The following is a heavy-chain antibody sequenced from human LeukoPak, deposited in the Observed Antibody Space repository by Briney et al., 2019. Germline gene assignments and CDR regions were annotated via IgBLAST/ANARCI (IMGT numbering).Heavy chain of an antibody. CDR2: IYYSGST. D-gene: IGHD2-15*01. V-gene: IGHV4-59*01. J-gene: IGHJ4*02. Sequence: SETLSLTCTVSGGSISSYYWSWIRQPPGKGLEWIGYIYYSGSTNYNPSLKSRVTISVDTSKNQFSLKLSSVTAADTAVYYCARAGYCSGGSCYPTDDYWGQGTLVTVSS. CDR3: ARAGYCSGGSCYPTDDY. CDR1: GGSISSYY.